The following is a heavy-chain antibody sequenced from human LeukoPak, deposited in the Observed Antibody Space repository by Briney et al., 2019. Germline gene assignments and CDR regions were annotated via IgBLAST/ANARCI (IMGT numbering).Heavy chain of an antibody. CDR1: GYTFNNYD. CDR2: INPNDDST. J-gene: IGHJ4*02. D-gene: IGHD3-22*01. Sequence: ASVKVSCKASGYTFNNYDMHWVRQAPGQGLEWMGIINPNDDSTRYAQKFQGRVTMTRDTSTSTVYVELSSLRSEDTAVYYCARGLRTSGYSHWGQGTLVTVSS. CDR3: ARGLRTSGYSH. V-gene: IGHV1-46*02.